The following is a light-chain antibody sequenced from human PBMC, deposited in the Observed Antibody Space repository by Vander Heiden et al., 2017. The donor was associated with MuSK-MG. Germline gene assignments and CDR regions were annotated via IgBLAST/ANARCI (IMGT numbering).Light chain of an antibody. CDR1: QDISNY. CDR2: DAS. CDR3: QQYDNLPFS. V-gene: IGKV1-33*01. J-gene: IGKJ3*01. Sequence: QMTQSPSSLSASVGDRVTITCQASQDISNYLNWYQQKPGKAPKVLINDASNLETGVPSRFSGSGSGTDFTFTISSLQPEDIATYYCQQYDNLPFSFGPGTKVEIK.